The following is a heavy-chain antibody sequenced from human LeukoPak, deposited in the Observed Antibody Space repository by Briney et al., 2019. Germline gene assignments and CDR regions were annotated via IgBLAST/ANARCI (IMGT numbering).Heavy chain of an antibody. CDR3: ARVRDYYDSSGYDY. CDR1: GYTFTSYG. V-gene: IGHV1-18*01. J-gene: IGHJ4*02. D-gene: IGHD3-22*01. Sequence: GASVKVSCKASGYTFTSYGIGWVRQAPGQGLEWMGWISAYNGNTNYAQKLQGRVTMTTDTSTSTAYMELRSLRSDDTAVYYCARVRDYYDSSGYDYWGLGTLVTVSS. CDR2: ISAYNGNT.